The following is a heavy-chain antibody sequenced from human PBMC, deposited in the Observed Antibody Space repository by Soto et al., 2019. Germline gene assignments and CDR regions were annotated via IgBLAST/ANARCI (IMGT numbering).Heavy chain of an antibody. V-gene: IGHV4-59*01. CDR1: GGSISSYF. Sequence: LSLTCTVSGGSISSYFYIWIRQPPGKGLEWIGYIYSSGSTNYNPSLKSRVTISLDTSTNQFSLKLTSVTAADTAVYYCARDIRGYSRAFDYWGQGALVTVSS. D-gene: IGHD5-18*01. CDR2: IYSSGST. J-gene: IGHJ4*02. CDR3: ARDIRGYSRAFDY.